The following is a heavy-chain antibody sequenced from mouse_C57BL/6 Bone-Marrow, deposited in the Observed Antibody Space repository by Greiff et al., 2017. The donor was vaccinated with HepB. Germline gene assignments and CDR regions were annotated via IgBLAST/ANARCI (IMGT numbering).Heavy chain of an antibody. J-gene: IGHJ1*03. CDR3: VSSPYWYFDV. Sequence: QVQLKESGAELVKPGASVKLSCKASGYTFTSYWMHWVKQRPVQGLEWIGMIHPNSGSTNYNEKFKSKATLTVDKSSSTAYMQLSSLTSEDSAVYYCVSSPYWYFDVWGTGTTVTVSS. CDR2: IHPNSGST. CDR1: GYTFTSYW. V-gene: IGHV1-64*01. D-gene: IGHD1-1*01.